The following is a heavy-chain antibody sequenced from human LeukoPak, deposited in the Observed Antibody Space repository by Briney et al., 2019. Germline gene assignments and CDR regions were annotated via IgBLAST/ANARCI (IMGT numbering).Heavy chain of an antibody. J-gene: IGHJ3*02. CDR3: ARVSTIGSSAFDI. Sequence: SQTLSLTCAISGDSVSSNSAAWHWIRQSPSRGLEWLGRTYYRSRWFTNYAVSVKSRMTINPDTSKNQFSLQLNSVTPEDTAVYYCARVSTIGSSAFDIWGQGTMVTVSS. D-gene: IGHD3-9*01. CDR2: TYYRSRWFT. CDR1: GDSVSSNSAA. V-gene: IGHV6-1*01.